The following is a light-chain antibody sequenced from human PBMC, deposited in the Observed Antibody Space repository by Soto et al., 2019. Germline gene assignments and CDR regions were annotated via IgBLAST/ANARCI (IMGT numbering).Light chain of an antibody. J-gene: IGKJ4*01. CDR2: GAS. V-gene: IGKV3-15*01. Sequence: ELVMTQSPATLSVSPGERVTLSCRASQSVRSNLAWYQQKPGQVPRALIYGASTRAIGIPDRFSGSGSGTEFTLTISSLQSEDFAVYYCQHYNNLWGFGGGTKVEIK. CDR1: QSVRSN. CDR3: QHYNNLWG.